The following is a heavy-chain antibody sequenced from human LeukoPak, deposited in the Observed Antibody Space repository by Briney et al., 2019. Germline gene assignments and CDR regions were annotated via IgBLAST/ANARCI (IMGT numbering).Heavy chain of an antibody. D-gene: IGHD1-26*01. V-gene: IGHV3-21*04. CDR2: ISNSSSYI. J-gene: IGHJ4*02. CDR3: AKDGKNYFDY. CDR1: GFTFSSYS. Sequence: GGSLRLSCAASGFTFSSYSMNWVRQAPGKGVEGVSSISNSSSYIYYADSVKGRFTISRDNAKNSLYLQMNSLRTEDTALYYCAKDGKNYFDYWGQGTLVTVSS.